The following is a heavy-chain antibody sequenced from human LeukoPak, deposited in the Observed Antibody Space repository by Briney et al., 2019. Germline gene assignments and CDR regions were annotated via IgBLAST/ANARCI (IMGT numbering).Heavy chain of an antibody. CDR3: AKDRDTAIGWGRGHYNGMDV. J-gene: IGHJ6*02. CDR2: IKHDGSEK. V-gene: IGHV3-7*01. CDR1: GFIFTNYF. Sequence: GRSLRLSCAAAGFIFTNYFMSWVRQAPRKGLEWVASIKHDGSEKYYVDSVRGRFTISRDNNMNSLYLQMSSMRAEDTAVYYCAKDRDTAIGWGRGHYNGMDVWGQGTTVTVSS. D-gene: IGHD5-18*01.